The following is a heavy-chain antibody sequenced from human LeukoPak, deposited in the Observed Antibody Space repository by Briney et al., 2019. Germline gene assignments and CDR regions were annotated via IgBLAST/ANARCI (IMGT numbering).Heavy chain of an antibody. CDR3: AKSGPRGLDY. J-gene: IGHJ4*02. V-gene: IGHV3-23*01. D-gene: IGHD3-10*01. Sequence: GETLRLSCAASGFTFSSYGMSWVRQAPGKGLEWVSAISGSGGSTYYADSVKGRFTISRDNSKNTLYPQMNSLRAEDTAVYYCAKSGPRGLDYWGQGTLVTVSS. CDR1: GFTFSSYG. CDR2: ISGSGGST.